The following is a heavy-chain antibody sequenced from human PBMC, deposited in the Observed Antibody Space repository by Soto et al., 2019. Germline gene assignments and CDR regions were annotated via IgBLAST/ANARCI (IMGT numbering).Heavy chain of an antibody. D-gene: IGHD6-13*01. Sequence: SETLSLTCTVSGDSISGYYWSWIRQPPGKGLEWIGYIYYSGSTYYNPSLKSRVTISVDTSKNQFSLKLSSVTAADTAVYYCARYEGIAAAGTGFDYWGQGTLVTVSS. CDR1: GDSISGYY. V-gene: IGHV4-59*04. CDR3: ARYEGIAAAGTGFDY. J-gene: IGHJ4*02. CDR2: IYYSGST.